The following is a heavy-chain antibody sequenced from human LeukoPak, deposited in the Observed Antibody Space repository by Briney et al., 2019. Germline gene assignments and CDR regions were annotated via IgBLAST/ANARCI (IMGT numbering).Heavy chain of an antibody. CDR3: ARDGGAYDSSGYYVYFDY. CDR2: ISTGGSYL. J-gene: IGHJ4*02. CDR1: GFTFSSYT. Sequence: GGSLILSCAASGFTFSSYTINWVRQAPGKGLEWVSSISTGGSYLYYADSVKGRFTISRDNAKSSLYLQMNSLRAEDTAVYYCARDGGAYDSSGYYVYFDYWGQGTLVTVSS. D-gene: IGHD3-22*01. V-gene: IGHV3-21*01.